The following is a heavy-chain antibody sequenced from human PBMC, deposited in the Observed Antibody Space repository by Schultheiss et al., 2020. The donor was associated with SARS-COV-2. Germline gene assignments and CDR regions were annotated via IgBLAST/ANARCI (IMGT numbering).Heavy chain of an antibody. D-gene: IGHD1-1*01. CDR3: ARDVQDDAFDI. V-gene: IGHV3-7*01. CDR1: GFTFSSYW. Sequence: GESLKISCAASGFTFSSYWMSWVRQAPGKGLEWVANIKQDGSEKYYVDSVKGRFTISRDNAKNSLYLQMNSLRAEDTAVYYCARDVQDDAFDIWGQGTMVTVSS. CDR2: IKQDGSEK. J-gene: IGHJ3*02.